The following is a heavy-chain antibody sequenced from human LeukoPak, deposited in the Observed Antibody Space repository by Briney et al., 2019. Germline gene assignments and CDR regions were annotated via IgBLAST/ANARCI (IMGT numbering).Heavy chain of an antibody. J-gene: IGHJ4*02. V-gene: IGHV4-4*07. CDR1: GGSINSYY. D-gene: IGHD5-12*01. Sequence: PSETLSLTCTVSGGSINSYYWSWIRQPAGKGLEWIGRIYSSGSTNYNPSFKSRVTMSVDTSKNQFSLKLSSVTAADTAVYYCARDRGYRGYDHFDYWGQGTLVTVSS. CDR3: ARDRGYRGYDHFDY. CDR2: IYSSGST.